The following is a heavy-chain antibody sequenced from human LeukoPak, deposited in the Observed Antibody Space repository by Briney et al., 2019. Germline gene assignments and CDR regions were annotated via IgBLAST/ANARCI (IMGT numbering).Heavy chain of an antibody. CDR1: GGSITNSDYF. Sequence: SETLSLTCTVSGGSITNSDYFWGWIRPPPGKGLEWMGNVDYSGRPHRNPSLMGRVTINADRSRNQFSLNLSSVTAADTAVYFCARLDASLAHLSGSFPDYWGQGALVTVSS. D-gene: IGHD3-10*01. CDR2: VDYSGRP. J-gene: IGHJ4*02. CDR3: ARLDASLAHLSGSFPDY. V-gene: IGHV4-39*01.